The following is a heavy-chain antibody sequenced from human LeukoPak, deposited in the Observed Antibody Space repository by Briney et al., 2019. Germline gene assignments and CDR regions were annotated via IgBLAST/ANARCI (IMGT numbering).Heavy chain of an antibody. CDR2: IYHSGST. V-gene: IGHV4-38-2*02. Sequence: SETLSLTCDVSGYPIRSGYYWGWIRPPPGKGLEWIGSIYHSGSTYYNPSLKSRVTISVDTSKNQFSLKLSSVTAADTAVYYCARDGRIWFGELLPTNWYFDLWGRGTLVTASS. J-gene: IGHJ2*01. CDR3: ARDGRIWFGELLPTNWYFDL. CDR1: GYPIRSGYY. D-gene: IGHD3-10*01.